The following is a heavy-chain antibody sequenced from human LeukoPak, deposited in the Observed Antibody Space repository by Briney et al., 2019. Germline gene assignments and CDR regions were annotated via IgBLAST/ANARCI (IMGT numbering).Heavy chain of an antibody. CDR2: ISYDGSNK. V-gene: IGHV3-30*03. J-gene: IGHJ6*02. Sequence: PGGSLRLSCAASGFTFSSYGMHWVRQAPGKGLEWVAVISYDGSNKYYADSVKGRFTISRDNSKNTLYLQMNSLRAEDTAVYYCARFSGGRFGINRDYYYGMDVWGQGTTVTVSS. CDR3: ARFSGGRFGINRDYYYGMDV. CDR1: GFTFSSYG. D-gene: IGHD3-10*01.